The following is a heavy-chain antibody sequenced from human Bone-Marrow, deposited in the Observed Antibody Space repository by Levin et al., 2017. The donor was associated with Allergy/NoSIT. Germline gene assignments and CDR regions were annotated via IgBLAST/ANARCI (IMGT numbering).Heavy chain of an antibody. CDR1: GFTFSSYA. V-gene: IGHV3-23*01. Sequence: GGSLRLSCAASGFTFSSYAMGWVRQAPGKGLEWVSAISGSGGSTYYADSVKGRFTISRDNSKNTLYLQMNSLRAEDTAVYYCAKVGGKVYCSGGSCYDYYYYYMDVWGKGTTVTVSS. J-gene: IGHJ6*03. CDR2: ISGSGGST. D-gene: IGHD2-15*01. CDR3: AKVGGKVYCSGGSCYDYYYYYMDV.